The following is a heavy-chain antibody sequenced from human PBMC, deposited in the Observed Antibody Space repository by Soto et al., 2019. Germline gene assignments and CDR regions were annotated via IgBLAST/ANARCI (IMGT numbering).Heavy chain of an antibody. D-gene: IGHD4-17*01. Sequence: SGKVSCKASGVTFSTFGISWVRQAPGQGLEWMGGIIPFFGTARYSQKFEDRITITADESTNTVYMDLRSLTSEDTAIYYCAKSAPMDAGDKYYYDFWGQGALVTVSS. CDR1: GVTFSTFG. J-gene: IGHJ4*02. CDR2: IIPFFGTA. V-gene: IGHV1-69*13. CDR3: AKSAPMDAGDKYYYDF.